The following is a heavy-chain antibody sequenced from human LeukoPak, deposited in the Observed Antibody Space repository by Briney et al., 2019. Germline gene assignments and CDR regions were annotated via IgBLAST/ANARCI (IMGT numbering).Heavy chain of an antibody. CDR3: ARVPSSMWSPGSFANNK. Sequence: GWPLRLSCAISGFPLSNYEMLWARQAPGKGLEWVAYIGEMSDTYYADSVRGRFTISRDNAKNSVYLQMNSLRAEDTAVYHCARVPSSMWSPGSFANNKWGLGTLVTVAS. CDR2: IGEMSDT. V-gene: IGHV3-48*03. D-gene: IGHD3-16*01. CDR1: GFPLSNYE. J-gene: IGHJ4*02.